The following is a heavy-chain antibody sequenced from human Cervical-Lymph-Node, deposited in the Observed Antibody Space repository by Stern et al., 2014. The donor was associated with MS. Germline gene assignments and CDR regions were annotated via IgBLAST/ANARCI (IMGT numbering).Heavy chain of an antibody. CDR3: ASRGETTTGYYFDY. D-gene: IGHD4-17*01. Sequence: QVQLVQSGAEVKKPGASVKVSCKASGYTFTRNAIHWVRQAPGQRTEWMGLINAGNGDTKYAQKFQDRVTFTRDTSASTSYMELSSLRSEDTAVYYCASRGETTTGYYFDYWGQGTLVTVSS. J-gene: IGHJ4*02. CDR2: INAGNGDT. CDR1: GYTFTRNA. V-gene: IGHV1-3*01.